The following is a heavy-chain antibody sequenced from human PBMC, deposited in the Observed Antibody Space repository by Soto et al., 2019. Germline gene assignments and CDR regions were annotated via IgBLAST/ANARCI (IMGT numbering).Heavy chain of an antibody. CDR2: MNPNSGNT. Sequence: ASVKVSCTASGYTFTSYDINWVRQATGQGLEWMGWMNPNSGNTGYAQKFQGRVTMTRNTSISTAYMELSSLRSDDTAVYYCARDAVYCSSTSCSNWFDPWGQGTLVIVSS. J-gene: IGHJ5*02. V-gene: IGHV1-8*01. CDR3: ARDAVYCSSTSCSNWFDP. D-gene: IGHD2-2*01. CDR1: GYTFTSYD.